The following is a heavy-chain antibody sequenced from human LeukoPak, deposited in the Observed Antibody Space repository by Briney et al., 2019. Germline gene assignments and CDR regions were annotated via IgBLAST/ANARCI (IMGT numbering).Heavy chain of an antibody. CDR3: GTGTSRIFNY. Sequence: GGSLRLSCAASGFTVTSNYMTWVRQAPGKGLEWVSVIYGGGSTYYADSVKGRFTIFRDNSKNTLYLQMNNLRAEDTAVYYCGTGTSRIFNYWGQGTLVTVSS. V-gene: IGHV3-66*01. CDR1: GFTVTSNY. CDR2: IYGGGST. J-gene: IGHJ4*02.